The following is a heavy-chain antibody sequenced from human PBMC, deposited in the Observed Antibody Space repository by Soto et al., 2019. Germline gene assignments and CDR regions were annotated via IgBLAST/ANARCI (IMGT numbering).Heavy chain of an antibody. CDR1: GYTFTSYY. D-gene: IGHD3-16*02. J-gene: IGHJ3*02. CDR3: ARVTYDYIWGSYQDAFDI. V-gene: IGHV1-8*01. Sequence: ASVKVSCKASGYTFTSYYINWVRQATGQGLEWMGWTNPNSGNTGYAQKFQGRVTMTRNTSISTAYMELSSLRSEDTAVYYCARVTYDYIWGSYQDAFDIWGQGTMVTVS. CDR2: TNPNSGNT.